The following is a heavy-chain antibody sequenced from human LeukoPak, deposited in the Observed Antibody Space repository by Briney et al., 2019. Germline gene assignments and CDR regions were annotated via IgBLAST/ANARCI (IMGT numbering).Heavy chain of an antibody. J-gene: IGHJ6*03. V-gene: IGHV1-2*02. CDR1: GYTFTGYY. Sequence: GASVKVSCKASGYTFTGYYMHWVRQAPGQGLEWMGWINPNSGGTNYAQKFQGRVTMTRDTSISTAYMELSRLRSDDTAVYYCARLGGNSFYYYYYMDVWGKGTTVTVSS. D-gene: IGHD4-23*01. CDR3: ARLGGNSFYYYYYMDV. CDR2: INPNSGGT.